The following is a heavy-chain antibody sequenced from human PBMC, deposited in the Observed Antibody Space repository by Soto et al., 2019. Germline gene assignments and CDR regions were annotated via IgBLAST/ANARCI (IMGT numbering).Heavy chain of an antibody. D-gene: IGHD3-22*01. J-gene: IGHJ4*02. CDR3: AKFKGSGYYLDYFDY. Sequence: GGSLRLSCVASGFTFGIYWMSWVRQAPGKGLEWVANIKEDGSEENYVDSVKGRFTISRDNAKNSLYLQMNSLRAEDTAVYYCAKFKGSGYYLDYFDYWGQGTLVTDSS. CDR2: IKEDGSEE. V-gene: IGHV3-7*03. CDR1: GFTFGIYW.